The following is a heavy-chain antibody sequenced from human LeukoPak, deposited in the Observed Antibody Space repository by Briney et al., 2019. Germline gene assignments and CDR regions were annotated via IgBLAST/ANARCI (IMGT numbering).Heavy chain of an antibody. CDR2: IYHSGST. CDR3: ARDANRGSFDY. D-gene: IGHD2-15*01. Sequence: PSETLSLTCTVSGGSISSSSWWSWVRQPPGKGLEWIGEIYHSGSTNYNPSLKSRVTISVDKSKNQFSLKLSSVTAADTAVYSCARDANRGSFDYWGRGILVTVSS. V-gene: IGHV4-4*02. CDR1: GGSISSSSW. J-gene: IGHJ4*02.